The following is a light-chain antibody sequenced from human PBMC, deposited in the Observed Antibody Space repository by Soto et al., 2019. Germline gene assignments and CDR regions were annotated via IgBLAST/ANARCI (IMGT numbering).Light chain of an antibody. J-gene: IGKJ1*01. CDR2: AAS. V-gene: IGKV1-27*01. CDR1: QGITNY. Sequence: DIQMTQSPSSLSASVGDRVTITCRASQGITNYLAWYQQKPGKAPKLLISAASRLQSGVPSRFSGSVSGTDFTLTINSLQPEDVATYYCQKYNSAPWTFGQGTKVEIK. CDR3: QKYNSAPWT.